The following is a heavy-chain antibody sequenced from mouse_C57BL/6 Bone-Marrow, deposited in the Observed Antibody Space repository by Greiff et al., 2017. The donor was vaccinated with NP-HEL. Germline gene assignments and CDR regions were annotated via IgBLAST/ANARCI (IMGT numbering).Heavy chain of an antibody. D-gene: IGHD1-1*01. CDR3: ARHEVNYYGSLYYAMDY. CDR2: FYPGSGSI. Sequence: VQLQQSGAELVKPGASVKLSCKASGYTFTEYTIHWVKQRSGQGLEWIGWFYPGSGSIKYNEKFKDKATLTADKSSSTVYMEISSLTSEDSAVYFCARHEVNYYGSLYYAMDYWGQGTSVTVSS. J-gene: IGHJ4*01. CDR1: GYTFTEYT. V-gene: IGHV1-62-2*01.